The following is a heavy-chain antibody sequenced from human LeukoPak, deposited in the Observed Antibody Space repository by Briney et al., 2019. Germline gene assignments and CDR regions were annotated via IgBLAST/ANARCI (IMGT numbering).Heavy chain of an antibody. CDR2: ISWNSGSI. CDR1: GFTFDDYA. CDR3: ARKNDYGGDY. Sequence: GGSLRLSCAASGFTFDDYAMHWVRQAPGKGLEWVSGISWNSGSIGYADSVKGRFTISRDNAKNSLYLQMNSLRAEDTAVYYCARKNDYGGDYWGQGTLVTISS. V-gene: IGHV3-9*01. J-gene: IGHJ4*02. D-gene: IGHD4-23*01.